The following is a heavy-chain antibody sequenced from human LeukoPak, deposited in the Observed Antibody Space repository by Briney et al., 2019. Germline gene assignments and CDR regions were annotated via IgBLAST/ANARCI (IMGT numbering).Heavy chain of an antibody. CDR3: ARDYYDSSGYYYGYFDY. CDR1: GYTFTSYD. D-gene: IGHD3-22*01. Sequence: ASVKVSCKASGYTFTSYDINWVRQATGQGLEWMGWMNPNSGNTGYAQKFQGRVTMTRNTSISTAYMELSSLRSEDTAVYYCARDYYDSSGYYYGYFDYWGQGTLVTVSS. CDR2: MNPNSGNT. J-gene: IGHJ4*02. V-gene: IGHV1-8*01.